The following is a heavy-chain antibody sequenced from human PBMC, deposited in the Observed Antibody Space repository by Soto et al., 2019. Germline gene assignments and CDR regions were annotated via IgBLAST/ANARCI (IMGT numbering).Heavy chain of an antibody. CDR2: VNPNNEDT. Sequence: QVQLVQSGAELKKPGASVKVSCKASGYTFSNYDMNWVRQATGQGPEWIGWVNPNNEDTGYAQKFQGRVTLTTDISTTTANMALTSLRSEDTAIYYCAKVSREGSAIDFDYWGQGNLITVSS. V-gene: IGHV1-8*01. CDR3: AKVSREGSAIDFDY. D-gene: IGHD3-10*01. J-gene: IGHJ4*02. CDR1: GYTFSNYD.